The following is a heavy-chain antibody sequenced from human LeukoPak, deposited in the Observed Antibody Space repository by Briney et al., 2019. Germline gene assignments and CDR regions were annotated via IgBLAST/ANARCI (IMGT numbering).Heavy chain of an antibody. CDR1: GYTFTSYY. V-gene: IGHV1-46*01. D-gene: IGHD6-6*01. Sequence: VASVKVSCKASGYTFTSYYMHWVRQAPGQGLEWMGIINPSGGSTSYAQKFQGRVTITRNTSISTAYMELSSLRSEDTAVYYCARVKKSSSLVYWGQGTLVTVSS. J-gene: IGHJ4*02. CDR2: INPSGGST. CDR3: ARVKKSSSLVY.